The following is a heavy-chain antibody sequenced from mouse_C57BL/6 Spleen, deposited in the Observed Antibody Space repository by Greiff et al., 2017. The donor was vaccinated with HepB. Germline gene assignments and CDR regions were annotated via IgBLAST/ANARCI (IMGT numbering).Heavy chain of an antibody. CDR1: GYTFTSYW. J-gene: IGHJ4*01. Sequence: QVQLQQPGAELVKPGASVKLSCKASGYTFTSYWMQWVKQRPGQGLEWIGEIDPSDSYTNYNQKFKGKATLTVDTSSSTAYMQLSSLTSEDSAVYYCARYDVSAMDYWGQGTSVTVSS. D-gene: IGHD2-12*01. CDR3: ARYDVSAMDY. CDR2: IDPSDSYT. V-gene: IGHV1-50*01.